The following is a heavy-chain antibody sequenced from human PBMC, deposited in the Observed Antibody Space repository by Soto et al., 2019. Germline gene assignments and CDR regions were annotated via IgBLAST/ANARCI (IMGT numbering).Heavy chain of an antibody. Sequence: ASVKVSCKASGYTFSDYYIHCVRQAPGQGLEWMGWINPNSGGTKYAPKFQGGVTMTRDTSITTAYMELSRLRSGDTAVYYCAREPATAKPEGVDFWGQGTLVTVSS. CDR3: AREPATAKPEGVDF. V-gene: IGHV1-2*02. D-gene: IGHD1-1*01. CDR2: INPNSGGT. CDR1: GYTFSDYY. J-gene: IGHJ4*02.